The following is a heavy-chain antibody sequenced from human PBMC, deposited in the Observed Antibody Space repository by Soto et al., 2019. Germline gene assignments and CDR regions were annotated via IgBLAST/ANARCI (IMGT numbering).Heavy chain of an antibody. CDR3: ATEKLRYTLRYFDAFDY. D-gene: IGHD3-9*01. CDR2: FDPEDGET. V-gene: IGHV1-24*01. Sequence: QVQLVQSGAEVKKPGASVKVSCKVSGYTLTELSMHWVRQAPGKGLEWMGGFDPEDGETIYAQKFQGRVTMTEDTSTDTAYMERSSLRSEETAVHHCATEKLRYTLRYFDAFDYWGQGTLVTVSS. J-gene: IGHJ4*02. CDR1: GYTLTELS.